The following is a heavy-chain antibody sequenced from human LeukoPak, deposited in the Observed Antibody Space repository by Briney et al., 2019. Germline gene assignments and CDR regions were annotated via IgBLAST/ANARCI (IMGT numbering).Heavy chain of an antibody. J-gene: IGHJ4*02. Sequence: ASVKVSCKASEYIFTGYYIHWVRQVPGQGPEWMGIIDPNGGSTSYALKFQGRLTLTRDTSTSTVFMDLSSLRSEDTSIYYCVRIGYSSGWYSGPYDYWGQGTLVTVSS. CDR1: EYIFTGYY. CDR2: IDPNGGST. D-gene: IGHD6-19*01. CDR3: VRIGYSSGWYSGPYDY. V-gene: IGHV1-46*01.